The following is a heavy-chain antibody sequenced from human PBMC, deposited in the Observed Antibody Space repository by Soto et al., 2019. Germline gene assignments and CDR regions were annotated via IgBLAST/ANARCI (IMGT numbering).Heavy chain of an antibody. V-gene: IGHV1-18*01. Sequence: QVQLVQSGAEVKKPGASVKVSCKASGYTFTRSGISWVRQAPGQGLEWMGWISTYNGDTNYAQTFQDRVTMTTDTSTSSGYIELRSLRSDDAAVYYCAREGVAPSSYTGRDVLGQGTPVSVSS. J-gene: IGHJ6*02. D-gene: IGHD4-4*01. CDR2: ISTYNGDT. CDR3: AREGVAPSSYTGRDV. CDR1: GYTFTRSG.